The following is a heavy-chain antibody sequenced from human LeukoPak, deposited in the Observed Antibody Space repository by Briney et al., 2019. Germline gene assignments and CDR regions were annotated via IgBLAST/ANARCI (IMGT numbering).Heavy chain of an antibody. CDR3: ARVGYSSGRYFFDS. J-gene: IGHJ4*02. V-gene: IGHV4-59*01. D-gene: IGHD6-19*01. CDR2: IYYSGST. Sequence: PETLSPTSTVSGGSISSYYWSWIRQPPGKGLEWIGYIYYSGSTNYNPSLKSRVTISVDTSKNQFSLKLSSVTAADTAVYYCARVGYSSGRYFFDSWGQGTLVTVSS. CDR1: GGSISSYY.